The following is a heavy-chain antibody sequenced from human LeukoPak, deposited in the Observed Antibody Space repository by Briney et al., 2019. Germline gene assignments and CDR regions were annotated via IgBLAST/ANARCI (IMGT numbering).Heavy chain of an antibody. V-gene: IGHV4-39*07. CDR2: IYYSGST. J-gene: IGHJ6*03. Sequence: NASETLSLTCTVSGGSISSSSYYWGWIRQPPGKGLEWIGSIYYSGSTNYNPSLKSRVTISVDTSKNQFSLKLSSVTAADTAVYYCARIVVVVAATRSGYMDVWGKGTTVTVSS. CDR3: ARIVVVVAATRSGYMDV. CDR1: GGSISSSSYY. D-gene: IGHD2-15*01.